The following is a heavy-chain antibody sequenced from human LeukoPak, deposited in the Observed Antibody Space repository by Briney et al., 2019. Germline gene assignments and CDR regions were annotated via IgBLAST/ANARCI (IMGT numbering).Heavy chain of an antibody. CDR2: INHSGST. CDR1: GGSFSGYY. Sequence: SETLSLTCAVYGGSFSGYYWSWIRQPPGKGLEWIGEINHSGSTNYNPSLKSRVTISVDTSKNQFSLKLSSVTAADTAVYYCARSRRKPFDCWGQGTLVTVSS. J-gene: IGHJ4*02. V-gene: IGHV4-34*01. CDR3: ARSRRKPFDC.